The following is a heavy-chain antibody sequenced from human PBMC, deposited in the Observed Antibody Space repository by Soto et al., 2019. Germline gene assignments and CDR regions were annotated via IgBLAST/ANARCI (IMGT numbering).Heavy chain of an antibody. D-gene: IGHD3-10*01. CDR2: ISYDGSNK. J-gene: IGHJ4*02. CDR1: GFTFSSYA. V-gene: IGHV3-30-3*01. Sequence: QVQLVESGGGVVQPGRSLRLSCAASGFTFSSYAMHWVRQAPGKGLEWVAVISYDGSNKYYADSVKGRFTISRDNSKNTPYLQMNSLRAEDTAVYYCARDFGVGFDYWGQGTLVTVSS. CDR3: ARDFGVGFDY.